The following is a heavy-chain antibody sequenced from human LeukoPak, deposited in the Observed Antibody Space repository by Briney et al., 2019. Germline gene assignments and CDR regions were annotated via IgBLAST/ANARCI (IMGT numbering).Heavy chain of an antibody. V-gene: IGHV1-2*02. CDR2: INPNSGGT. CDR1: GYTFTGYY. J-gene: IGHJ4*02. D-gene: IGHD3-9*01. Sequence: GASVKVSCKTSGYTFTGYYLVWVRQAPGQGLEWMGWINPNSGGTNYAQKFQGRVTMTRDTSIRTAYMELSRLTSDDTAVYYCVRLYDWGRLDYWGQGTLVTVSS. CDR3: VRLYDWGRLDY.